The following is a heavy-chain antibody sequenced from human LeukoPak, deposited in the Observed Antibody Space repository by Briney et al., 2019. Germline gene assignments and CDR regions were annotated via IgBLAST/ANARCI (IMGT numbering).Heavy chain of an antibody. CDR2: IYHGGST. Sequence: PSETLSLTCTVSGGSISSGSYYWSWIRQPPGKGLEWIGNIYHGGSTFYNPSLKSRVTISVDTSKNQFSLNLRSVTAADTAVYYCARHERCSSINCIYNWFDPWGQGTLVIVSS. D-gene: IGHD2-2*01. CDR3: ARHERCSSINCIYNWFDP. V-gene: IGHV4-39*01. J-gene: IGHJ5*02. CDR1: GGSISSGSYY.